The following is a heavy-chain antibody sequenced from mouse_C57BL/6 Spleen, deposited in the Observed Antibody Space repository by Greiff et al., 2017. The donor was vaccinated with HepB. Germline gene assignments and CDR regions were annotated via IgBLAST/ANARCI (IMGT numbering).Heavy chain of an antibody. CDR2: IRLKSDNYAT. J-gene: IGHJ2*01. D-gene: IGHD2-3*01. CDR1: GFTFSNYW. CDR3: TGQDGYWTGYYFDY. V-gene: IGHV6-3*01. Sequence: EVKLVESGGGLVQPGGSMKLSCVASGFTFSNYWMNWVRQSPEKGLEWVAQIRLKSDNYATHYAESVKGRFTISRDDSKSSVYLQMNNLRAEDTGIYYCTGQDGYWTGYYFDYWGQGTTLTVSS.